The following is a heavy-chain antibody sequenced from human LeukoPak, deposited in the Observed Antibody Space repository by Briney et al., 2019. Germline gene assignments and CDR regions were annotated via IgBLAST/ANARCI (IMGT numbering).Heavy chain of an antibody. J-gene: IGHJ6*02. CDR1: GFTVSSNY. CDR2: IYSGGST. D-gene: IGHD2-15*01. CDR3: ARPLGYCSGGSCSHYYYGMDV. V-gene: IGHV3-53*01. Sequence: PGGSLRLSCAASGFTVSSNYMSWVRQAPGKGLEWVSVIYSGGSTYYADSVKGRFTISRDNSKNTLYLQMNSLRAEDTAVYYCARPLGYCSGGSCSHYYYGMDVWGQGTTVTVSS.